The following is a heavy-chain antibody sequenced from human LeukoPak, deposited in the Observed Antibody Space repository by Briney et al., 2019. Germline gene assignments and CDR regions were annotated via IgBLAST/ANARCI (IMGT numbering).Heavy chain of an antibody. V-gene: IGHV1-2*02. CDR2: VNPTSNAA. D-gene: IGHD3-10*01. CDR3: ARSRELLDFDT. CDR1: GYTFIDYT. Sequence: ASVTVSCKASGYTFIDYTIHWVRQAPGQGLEWMGWVNPTSNAANYAQRFEGRVSLTRDTSISTADMVLTSLTSDDTGVYYCARSRELLDFDTWGQGTLVSVSS. J-gene: IGHJ4*02.